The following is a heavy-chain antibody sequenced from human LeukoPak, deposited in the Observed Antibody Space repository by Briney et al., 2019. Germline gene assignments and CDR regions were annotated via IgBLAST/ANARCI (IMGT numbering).Heavy chain of an antibody. CDR2: LYSGSST. CDR3: VRVADHFHWYLDL. D-gene: IGHD3-3*02. V-gene: IGHV3-53*01. CDR1: GFTVSTNY. J-gene: IGHJ2*01. Sequence: GGSLRLSCAASGFTVSTNYMNWVRQAPGKGLEWVSILYSGSSTYYADSVEGRFIVSRDSSKNTLSLQMNDLRAEDTAVYYCVRVADHFHWYLDLWGRGTLVTVSS.